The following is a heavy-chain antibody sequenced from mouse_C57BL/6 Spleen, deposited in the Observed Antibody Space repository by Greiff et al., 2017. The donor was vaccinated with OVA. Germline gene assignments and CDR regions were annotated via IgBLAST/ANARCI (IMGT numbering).Heavy chain of an antibody. Sequence: EVKVVESGGGLVKPGGSLKLSCAASGFTFSSYAMSWVRQTPEKRLEWVATISDGGSYTYYPDNVKGRFTISRDNAKHNLYLQMSQLKSEDTAMYYCARDRGLRRYYYAMDYWGQGTSVTVSS. J-gene: IGHJ4*01. CDR3: ARDRGLRRYYYAMDY. CDR2: ISDGGSYT. CDR1: GFTFSSYA. V-gene: IGHV5-4*01. D-gene: IGHD2-4*01.